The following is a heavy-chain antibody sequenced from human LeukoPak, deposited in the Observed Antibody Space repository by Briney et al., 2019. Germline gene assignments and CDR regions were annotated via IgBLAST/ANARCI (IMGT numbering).Heavy chain of an antibody. CDR2: IIPIFGTA. CDR3: ARNSRPVTIFGVVIPYNWFDP. D-gene: IGHD3-3*01. Sequence: GASVKVSCKASGGTFSSYAISWVRQAPGQGLEWMRGIIPIFGTANYAQRFQGRVTITADESTSTAYMELSSLRSEDTAVYYCARNSRPVTIFGVVIPYNWFDPWGQGTLVTVSS. CDR1: GGTFSSYA. V-gene: IGHV1-69*01. J-gene: IGHJ5*02.